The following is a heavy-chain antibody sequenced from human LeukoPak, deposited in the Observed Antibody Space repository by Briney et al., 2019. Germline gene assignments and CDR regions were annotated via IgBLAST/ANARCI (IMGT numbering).Heavy chain of an antibody. CDR3: ARAVVLYGMDV. J-gene: IGHJ6*02. Sequence: ASVKVSCKASGGTFSSYAISWVRQAPGQGLEWMGRIIPILGIANYAQKFQGRVTITADKSTSTAYMELSSLRSEDTAVYYCARAVVLYGMDVWGQGTTVTVSS. CDR1: GGTFSSYA. V-gene: IGHV1-69*04. D-gene: IGHD2-15*01. CDR2: IIPILGIA.